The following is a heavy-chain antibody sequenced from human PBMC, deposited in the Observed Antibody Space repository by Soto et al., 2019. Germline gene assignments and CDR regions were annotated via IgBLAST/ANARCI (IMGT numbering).Heavy chain of an antibody. CDR1: GFTFSSYG. V-gene: IGHV3-33*01. D-gene: IGHD3-3*01. CDR2: IWYDGSNK. CDR3: ARGGLLRSNYDFWRGYPGWFDP. Sequence: GGSLRLSCAASGFTFSSYGMHWVRQAPGKGLEWVAVIWYDGSNKYYADSVKGRFTISRDNSKNTLYLQMNSLRAEDTAVYYCARGGLLRSNYDFWRGYPGWFDPWGQGTMVTVYS. J-gene: IGHJ5*02.